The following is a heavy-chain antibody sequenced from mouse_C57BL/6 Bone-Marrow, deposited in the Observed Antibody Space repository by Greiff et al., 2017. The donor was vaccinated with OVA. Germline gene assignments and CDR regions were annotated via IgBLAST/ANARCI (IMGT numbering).Heavy chain of an antibody. V-gene: IGHV3-6*01. CDR3: ARPYGSSYPFAY. CDR1: GYSITSGYY. D-gene: IGHD1-1*01. J-gene: IGHJ3*01. CDR2: ISYDGSN. Sequence: EVQLQESGPGLVKPSQSLSLTCSVTGYSITSGYYWNWIRQFPGNKLEWMGYISYDGSNNYNPSLKNRISITRDTSKNQFFLKLNSVTTEDTATYYCARPYGSSYPFAYWGQGTLVTVSA.